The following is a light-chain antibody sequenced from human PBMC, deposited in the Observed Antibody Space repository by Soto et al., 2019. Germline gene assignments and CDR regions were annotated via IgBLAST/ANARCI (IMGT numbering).Light chain of an antibody. CDR2: AAS. J-gene: IGKJ2*03. V-gene: IGKV1-39*01. CDR1: HNINNY. Sequence: IQMTQSPSSLSASVGDRVTISCRASHNINNYLNWYQQKPGTAPKPLIYAASSLQPGVPSRFNGSRSATEFTLTISSLQPEDSATYYCQQSYYIPRSFGQGTKLQI. CDR3: QQSYYIPRS.